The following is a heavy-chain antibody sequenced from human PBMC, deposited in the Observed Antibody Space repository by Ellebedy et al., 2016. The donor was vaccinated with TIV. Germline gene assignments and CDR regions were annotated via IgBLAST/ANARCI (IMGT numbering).Heavy chain of an antibody. CDR3: AREYGGNPFDY. J-gene: IGHJ4*02. CDR2: IIPIFGTA. CDR1: AGTFSSPS. D-gene: IGHD4-23*01. Sequence: SVKVSXKASAGTFSSPSINRVRQAPGQGLECMGWIIPIFGTANDEQKLQGRVTITADESTSTAYMELSSLRSEDTAVYYCAREYGGNPFDYWGQGTLVTVSS. V-gene: IGHV1-69*13.